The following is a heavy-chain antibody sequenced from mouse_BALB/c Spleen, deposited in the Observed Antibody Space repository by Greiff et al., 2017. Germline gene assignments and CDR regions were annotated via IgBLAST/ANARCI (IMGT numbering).Heavy chain of an antibody. Sequence: QVQLQQPGAELVMPGASVKMSCKASGYTFTDYWMHWVKQRPGQGLEWIGAIDTSDSYTSYNQKFKGKATLTVDESSSTAYMQLSSLTSEDSAVYYCARREIGWYFDVWGAGTTVTVSS. CDR2: IDTSDSYT. V-gene: IGHV1-69*01. CDR1: GYTFTDYW. CDR3: ARREIGWYFDV. J-gene: IGHJ1*01.